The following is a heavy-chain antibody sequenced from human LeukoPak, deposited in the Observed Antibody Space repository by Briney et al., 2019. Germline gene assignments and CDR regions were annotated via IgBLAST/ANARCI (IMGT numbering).Heavy chain of an antibody. CDR2: ISSKPYGATP. D-gene: IGHD4-11*01. CDR3: TRANTVFTDY. CDR1: GFTFGDFS. Sequence: PGGSLRLSCTGSGFTFGDFSITWFRQAPGKGLEWVGFISSKPYGATPEYAASVRGRLIISRDDSKSIAHLQMNSLKVEDSAVYFCTRANTVFTDYWGQGTLVTVSS. J-gene: IGHJ4*02. V-gene: IGHV3-49*03.